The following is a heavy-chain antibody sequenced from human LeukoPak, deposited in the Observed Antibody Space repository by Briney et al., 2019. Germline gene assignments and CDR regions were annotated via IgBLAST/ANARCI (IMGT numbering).Heavy chain of an antibody. Sequence: GGTLRLSCAGSGFIFSNYGMSWVRQAPGKGLEWVASIRGSGRYTDYADSLRGRCTIARDNSKNTLYLQMNRLTAEDTALYYCAKDIGAHNFDSETFYELHASDIWGQGTMVTVS. J-gene: IGHJ3*02. CDR2: IRGSGRYT. V-gene: IGHV3-23*01. CDR3: AKDIGAHNFDSETFYELHASDI. CDR1: GFIFSNYG. D-gene: IGHD3-10*01.